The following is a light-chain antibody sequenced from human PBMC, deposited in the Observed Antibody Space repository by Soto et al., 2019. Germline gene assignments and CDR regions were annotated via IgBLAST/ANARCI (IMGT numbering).Light chain of an antibody. CDR3: QQTYSTFSWT. CDR1: QSISSH. CDR2: AAS. Sequence: DIQMTQSPSSLSASVGARVTITCRASQSISSHLHWYQQNPGKAPKLLIYAASSLQSGVPSRFSGSGSGTDFTLTISSLQPEDSATYYCQQTYSTFSWTFGQGAKVEIK. J-gene: IGKJ1*01. V-gene: IGKV1-39*01.